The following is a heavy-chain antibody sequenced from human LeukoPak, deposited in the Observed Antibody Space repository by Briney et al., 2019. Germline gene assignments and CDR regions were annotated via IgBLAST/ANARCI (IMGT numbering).Heavy chain of an antibody. CDR1: GYTSTGYY. D-gene: IGHD2-8*01. CDR3: AREDIVLMVYAMRGAFDI. V-gene: IGHV1-2*06. Sequence: ASVKVSCKASGYTSTGYYMHWVRQAPGQGLEWMGRINPNSGGTNYAQKFQGRVTMTRDTSISTAYMELSRLRSDDTAVYYCAREDIVLMVYAMRGAFDIWGQGTMVTVSS. J-gene: IGHJ3*02. CDR2: INPNSGGT.